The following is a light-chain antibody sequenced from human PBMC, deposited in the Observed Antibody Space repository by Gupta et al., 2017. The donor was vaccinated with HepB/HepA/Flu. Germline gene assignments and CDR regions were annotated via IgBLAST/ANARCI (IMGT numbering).Light chain of an antibody. CDR2: GAS. CDR1: QSVSSRY. J-gene: IGKJ2*01. CDR3: QQYGSSPPYT. Sequence: EIVLTQSPGTLSLSPGERATLSCRPSQSVSSRYLAWYQQKPGQAPRLLIYGASSRATGIPDRFSGSGSGTDFTLTISRREPEDFAVYYCQQYGSSPPYTFGQGTKLEIK. V-gene: IGKV3-20*01.